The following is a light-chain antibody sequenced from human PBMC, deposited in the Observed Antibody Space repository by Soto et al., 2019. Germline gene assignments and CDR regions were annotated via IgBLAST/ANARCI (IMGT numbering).Light chain of an antibody. CDR3: QSYDSSLSGGV. CDR1: RSNIGAGYD. J-gene: IGLJ2*01. V-gene: IGLV1-40*01. Sequence: QAVVTQPPSVSGAPGQRVTISCTGSRSNIGAGYDVHWYQQLPGTAPKLLIYGNSNRPSGFPDRFSGSKSGTSASLAITGLQAEDEADYYCQSYDSSLSGGVFGGGTKLTVL. CDR2: GNS.